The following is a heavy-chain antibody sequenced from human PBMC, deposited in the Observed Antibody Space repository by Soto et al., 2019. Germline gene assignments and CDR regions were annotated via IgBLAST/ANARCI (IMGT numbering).Heavy chain of an antibody. V-gene: IGHV4-31*03. D-gene: IGHD1-1*01. CDR2: IYYSGST. CDR1: GGSISSGGYY. Sequence: PSETLSLTCSVSGGSISSGGYYWSWIRQHPGKGLEWIGYIYYSGSTYYNPSLKSRVTISVDTSKNQFSLKLSSVTAADTAVYYCARGPIQSGTGFDYWGQGTLVTVSS. CDR3: ARGPIQSGTGFDY. J-gene: IGHJ4*02.